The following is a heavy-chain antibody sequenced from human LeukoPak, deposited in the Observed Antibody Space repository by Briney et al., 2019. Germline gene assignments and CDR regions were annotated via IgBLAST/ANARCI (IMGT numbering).Heavy chain of an antibody. J-gene: IGHJ4*02. CDR3: AVYSSGWYGENYYFDY. V-gene: IGHV1-69*05. CDR2: IIPIFGTA. D-gene: IGHD6-19*01. CDR1: GGTFSSYA. Sequence: ASVKVSCKASGGTFSSYAMSWVRQAPGQGLEWMGRIIPIFGTANYAQKFQGRVTITTDESTCTAYMELSSLRSEDTAVYYCAVYSSGWYGENYYFDYWGQGTLVTVSS.